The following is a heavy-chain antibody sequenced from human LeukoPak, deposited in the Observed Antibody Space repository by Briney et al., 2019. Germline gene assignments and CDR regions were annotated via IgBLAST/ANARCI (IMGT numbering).Heavy chain of an antibody. V-gene: IGHV1-46*01. CDR2: INPSGGST. CDR3: ARDLRRVPATPTLYYYYGMDV. Sequence: ASVKVSCKASGYTFTSYYMHWVRQAPGQGLEWMGIINPSGGSTSYAQKFQGGVTMTRDTSTSTVYMELSSLRSEDTAVYYCARDLRRVPATPTLYYYYGMDVWGQGTTVTVSS. J-gene: IGHJ6*02. CDR1: GYTFTSYY. D-gene: IGHD2-2*01.